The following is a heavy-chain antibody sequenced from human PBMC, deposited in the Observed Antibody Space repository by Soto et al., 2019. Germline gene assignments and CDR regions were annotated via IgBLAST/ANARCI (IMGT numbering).Heavy chain of an antibody. CDR3: ARESEDFTSNFDY. CDR1: GFTFTRYS. CDR2: ISSTTNYI. Sequence: EVQLVESGGGLVKPGGSLRLSCAASGFTFTRYSMNWVRQAPGKGLEWVSSISSTTNYIYYADSMKGRFTVSRDNAKNSVYLDMNSVSAEDTAVYYCARESEDFTSNFDYWGQGTLVTVSS. J-gene: IGHJ4*02. V-gene: IGHV3-21*01.